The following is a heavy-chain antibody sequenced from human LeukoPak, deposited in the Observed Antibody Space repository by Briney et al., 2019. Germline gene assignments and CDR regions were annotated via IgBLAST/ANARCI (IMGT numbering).Heavy chain of an antibody. Sequence: ASVKVSCKASGYTLTSYDINWVRQATGQGLEWMGWMNPNSGNTGYAQKFQGRVTMTTDTSTSTAYMELRSLRSDDTAVYYCARDVPTTYYYDSSGYYYFDYWGQGTLVTVSS. CDR2: MNPNSGNT. CDR1: GYTLTSYD. V-gene: IGHV1-8*01. CDR3: ARDVPTTYYYDSSGYYYFDY. D-gene: IGHD3-22*01. J-gene: IGHJ4*02.